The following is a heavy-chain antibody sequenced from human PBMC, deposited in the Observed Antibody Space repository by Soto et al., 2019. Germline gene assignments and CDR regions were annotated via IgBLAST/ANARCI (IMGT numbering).Heavy chain of an antibody. CDR3: ARGAADTAMVDS. Sequence: SETLSLTCTVSGGSIRSYYWTWIRQPPGKGLEWLGYIFYSGSTFYNPSLKSRVTISIHTSKSQFSLQLTSVTAADTAVYYCARGAADTAMVDSWGQGTMVTVYS. CDR1: GGSIRSYY. J-gene: IGHJ4*02. V-gene: IGHV4-59*01. CDR2: IFYSGST. D-gene: IGHD5-18*01.